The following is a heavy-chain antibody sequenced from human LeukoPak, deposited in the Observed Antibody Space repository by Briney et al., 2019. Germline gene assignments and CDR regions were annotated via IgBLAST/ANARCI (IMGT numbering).Heavy chain of an antibody. CDR3: ARLGTGWYGNWFDP. D-gene: IGHD6-19*01. J-gene: IGHJ5*02. CDR2: IYHSGST. CDR1: GGSISSGSYY. V-gene: IGHV4-39*01. Sequence: SETLSLTCTVSGGSISSGSYYWSWIRQPAGKGLEWIGSIYHSGSTYYNPSLKSRVTISVDTSKNQFSLKLSSVTAADTAVYYCARLGTGWYGNWFDPWGQGTLVTVSS.